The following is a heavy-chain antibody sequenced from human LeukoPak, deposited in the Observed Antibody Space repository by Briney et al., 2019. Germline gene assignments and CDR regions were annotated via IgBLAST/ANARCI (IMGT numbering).Heavy chain of an antibody. CDR1: GYRFTTYW. J-gene: IGHJ4*02. CDR3: ARHPITRYYDSSGYSAAGPDY. Sequence: GESLKISCKGSGYRFTTYWIGWVRQMPGKGLEWMGIINPGDSDTRYGPSFQGQVTISADKSISTAYLLWSSLKASDSAKYYCARHPITRYYDSSGYSAAGPDYWGQGTLVTVSS. D-gene: IGHD3-22*01. CDR2: INPGDSDT. V-gene: IGHV5-51*01.